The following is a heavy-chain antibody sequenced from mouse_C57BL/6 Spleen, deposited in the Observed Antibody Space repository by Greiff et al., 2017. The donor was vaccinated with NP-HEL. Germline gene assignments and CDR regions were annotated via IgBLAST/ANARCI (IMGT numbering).Heavy chain of an antibody. CDR2: IYPGDGDT. D-gene: IGHD4-1*01. CDR3: ARGGNWGFAY. Sequence: VKLQESGPELVKPGASVKISCKASGYAFSSSWMNWVKQRPGKGLEWIGRIYPGDGDTNYNGKFKGKATLTADKSSSTAYMQLSSLTSEDSAVYFCARGGNWGFAYWGQGTLVTVSA. J-gene: IGHJ3*01. V-gene: IGHV1-82*01. CDR1: GYAFSSSW.